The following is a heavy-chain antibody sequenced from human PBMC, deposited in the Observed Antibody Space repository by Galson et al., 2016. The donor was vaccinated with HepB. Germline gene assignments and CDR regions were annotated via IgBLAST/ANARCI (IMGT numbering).Heavy chain of an antibody. D-gene: IGHD6-19*01. V-gene: IGHV3-30*03. CDR1: GLILSTNY. CDR2: ISYDGNNK. Sequence: SLRLSCAVAGLILSTNYLSWVRQAPGSGLEWVAVISYDGNNKYYADSVKGRFTISRDSSQNTLYLQMNSLRTEDTAVYFCARKSMAGPRSYFDYWGQGTLVTVSS. J-gene: IGHJ4*02. CDR3: ARKSMAGPRSYFDY.